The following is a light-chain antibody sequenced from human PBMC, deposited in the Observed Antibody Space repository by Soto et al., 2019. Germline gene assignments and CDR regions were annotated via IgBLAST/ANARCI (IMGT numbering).Light chain of an antibody. J-gene: IGKJ2*01. CDR3: QQRTNWSPRYT. CDR1: QSVSSY. V-gene: IGKV3-11*01. CDR2: DAS. Sequence: EIVLTQSPATLSLSPGERATLSCRASQSVSSYLAWYQQKPGQAPRLLIYDASNRATGIPGRFSGSGSGTDFTLTISSLEPEDFAVYYCQQRTNWSPRYTFGQGTKLEIK.